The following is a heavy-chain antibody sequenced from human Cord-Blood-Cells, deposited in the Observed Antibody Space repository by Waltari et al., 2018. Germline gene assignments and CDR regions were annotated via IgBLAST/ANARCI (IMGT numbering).Heavy chain of an antibody. CDR3: ARPRRYSGSYYFDY. Sequence: EVQLVESGGGLVQPGGSLRLSCAASGFPFSSYRLHWVRQAPGKGLVWVSRINSDGSSTSYADSVKGRFTISRDNAKNTLYLQMNSLRAEDTAVYYCARPRRYSGSYYFDYWGQGTLVTVFS. V-gene: IGHV3-74*01. J-gene: IGHJ4*02. CDR2: INSDGSST. CDR1: GFPFSSYR. D-gene: IGHD1-26*01.